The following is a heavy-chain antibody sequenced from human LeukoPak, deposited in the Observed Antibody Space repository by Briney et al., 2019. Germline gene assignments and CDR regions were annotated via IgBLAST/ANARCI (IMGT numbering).Heavy chain of an antibody. CDR2: IYYSGST. Sequence: SQTLSLTCTVSGGSISSGSYYWSWIRQPAGKGLEWIGSIYYSGSTYYNPSLKSRVTISVDTSKNQFSLKLSSVTAADTAVYYCARHSTTLRFLEWLSVNDYWGQGTLVTVSS. CDR1: GGSISSGSYY. D-gene: IGHD3-3*01. CDR3: ARHSTTLRFLEWLSVNDY. J-gene: IGHJ4*02. V-gene: IGHV4-39*01.